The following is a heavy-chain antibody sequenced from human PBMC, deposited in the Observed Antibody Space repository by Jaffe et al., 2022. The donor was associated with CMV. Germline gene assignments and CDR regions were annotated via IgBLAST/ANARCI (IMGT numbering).Heavy chain of an antibody. CDR2: INESGTT. V-gene: IGHV4-34*01. CDR3: ARGNRWGYCSGSNCYRIWFDP. D-gene: IGHD2-15*01. J-gene: IGHJ5*02. Sequence: QVQLQQWGAGLLKPSETLSLTCAVRGGSISGYYWTWIRQPPGKGLEWIGDINESGTTVYNPSLETRVTISVDTSKNQFALKVASVTAADTAVYFCARGNRWGYCSGSNCYRIWFDPWGQGTLVTVSS. CDR1: GGSISGYY.